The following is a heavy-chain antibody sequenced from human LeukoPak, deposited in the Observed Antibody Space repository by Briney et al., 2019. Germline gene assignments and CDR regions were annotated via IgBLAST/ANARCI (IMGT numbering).Heavy chain of an antibody. Sequence: SETLSLTCTVSGGSFSSGGFYWSWLRQHPGKALEWIGYISYTGNTYYNASLRSRVTISVDTSKNQFSLKLSSLTAADTVVYYCAREKVTTETNWFDPWGQGTLVTVSS. CDR3: AREKVTTETNWFDP. D-gene: IGHD4-11*01. V-gene: IGHV4-31*03. CDR1: GGSFSSGGFY. J-gene: IGHJ5*02. CDR2: ISYTGNT.